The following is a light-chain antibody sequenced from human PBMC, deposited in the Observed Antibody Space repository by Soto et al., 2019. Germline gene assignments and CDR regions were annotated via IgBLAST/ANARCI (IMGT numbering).Light chain of an antibody. CDR2: DAS. V-gene: IGKV1-5*01. CDR1: QNIETG. J-gene: IGKJ1*01. CDR3: HHYYSYSGT. Sequence: DIQMSQSPSTLSASVGDRLTITCRASQNIETGLAWYQQKPGKAPNLLIYDASSLESGVSSRFSGRGSGTEFTLTISSLQPDDFATYYCHHYYSYSGTFGQGTKVDIK.